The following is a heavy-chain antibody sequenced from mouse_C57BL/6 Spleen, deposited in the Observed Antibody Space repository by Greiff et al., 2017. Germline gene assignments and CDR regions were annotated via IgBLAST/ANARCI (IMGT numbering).Heavy chain of an antibody. CDR1: DYNFTCYW. V-gene: IGHV1-74*01. CDR2: IHPYDSDT. J-gene: IGHJ3*01. D-gene: IGHD6-5*01. CDR3: AIRWLLGEAYAWFAY. Sequence: QVHLLQPGAELVKPGASVKVSCKASDYNFTCYWMPWVKQRPGQGLEWIGRIHPYDSDTNYNQNFKGKATLTVDKSPSTAYMQISSLTSEDSAVYYCAIRWLLGEAYAWFAYWGQGALVTVSA.